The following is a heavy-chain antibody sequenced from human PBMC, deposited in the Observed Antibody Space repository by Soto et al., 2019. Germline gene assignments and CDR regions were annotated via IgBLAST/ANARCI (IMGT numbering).Heavy chain of an antibody. J-gene: IGHJ4*02. CDR1: GYTFTSYA. CDR3: ATVLTFGGVIVRPLYY. Sequence: ASVKVSCKASGYTFTSYAMHWVRQAPGQGLEWMGWFNAEDGETIYAQKFQGRVTMTEDTSTDTAYMELSSLRSEDTAVYYCATVLTFGGVIVRPLYYWGQGTLVTVSS. D-gene: IGHD3-16*02. V-gene: IGHV1-24*01. CDR2: FNAEDGET.